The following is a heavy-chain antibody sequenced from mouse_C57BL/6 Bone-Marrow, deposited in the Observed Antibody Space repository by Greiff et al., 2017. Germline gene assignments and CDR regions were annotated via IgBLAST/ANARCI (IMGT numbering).Heavy chain of an antibody. J-gene: IGHJ4*01. D-gene: IGHD2-5*01. CDR3: TTGGVTTHYYAMDY. CDR1: GFNIKDDY. V-gene: IGHV14-4*01. Sequence: EVQLQQSGAELVRPGASVKLSCTASGFNIKDDYMHWVKQRPEQGLEWIGWIDPENGDTEYASKFQGKATITADTSSNTAYLQLSSLTSEDTAVYYCTTGGVTTHYYAMDYWGQGTSVTVSS. CDR2: IDPENGDT.